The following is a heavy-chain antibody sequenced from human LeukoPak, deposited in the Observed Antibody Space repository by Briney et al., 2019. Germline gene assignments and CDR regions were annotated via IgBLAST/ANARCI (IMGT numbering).Heavy chain of an antibody. D-gene: IGHD2-2*01. J-gene: IGHJ4*02. CDR2: IIHSGST. V-gene: IGHV4-34*12. Sequence: SETLSLTCAVYGGSFSGYYWSWIRQPPGKGREWIGEIIHSGSTNYNPSLKSRVTISVDTSKNQFSLKLSSVTAADTAVYYCARATNCSSTSCREGVAYFDYWGQGTLVTVSS. CDR1: GGSFSGYY. CDR3: ARATNCSSTSCREGVAYFDY.